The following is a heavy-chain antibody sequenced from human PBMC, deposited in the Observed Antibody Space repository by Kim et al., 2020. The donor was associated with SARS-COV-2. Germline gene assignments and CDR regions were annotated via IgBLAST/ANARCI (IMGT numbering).Heavy chain of an antibody. J-gene: IGHJ4*02. Sequence: ASVKVSCKASGYTFTNFGITWVRQAPGQGLEWMGWISAYSTNTNYAQKLQGRVTMTTDTSTNTAYMELRSLRSDDTAVYYCARVIKYYLVDYWGQGTLVTVSS. V-gene: IGHV1-18*01. CDR2: ISAYSTNT. CDR1: GYTFTNFG. CDR3: ARVIKYYLVDY. D-gene: IGHD3-10*01.